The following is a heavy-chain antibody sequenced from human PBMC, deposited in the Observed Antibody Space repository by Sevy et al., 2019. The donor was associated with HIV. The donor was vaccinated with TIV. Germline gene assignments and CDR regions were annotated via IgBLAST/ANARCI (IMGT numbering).Heavy chain of an antibody. CDR3: AKETPRITMVRGPLNWFDP. CDR1: GFTFSSYG. CDR2: ISYDGSNK. V-gene: IGHV3-30*18. Sequence: GGSLRLSCAASGFTFSSYGMHWVCQAPGKGLEWVAVISYDGSNKYYADSVKGRFTISRDNSKNTLYLQMNSLRAEDTAVYYCAKETPRITMVRGPLNWFDPWGQGTLVTVSS. J-gene: IGHJ5*02. D-gene: IGHD3-10*01.